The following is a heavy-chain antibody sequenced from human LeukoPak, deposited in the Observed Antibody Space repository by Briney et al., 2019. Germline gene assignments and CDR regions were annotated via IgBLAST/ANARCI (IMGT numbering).Heavy chain of an antibody. CDR3: AKQIVVVPAKAYFDY. J-gene: IGHJ4*02. Sequence: PGGSLRLSCAGSGFTFTDYWMHWVRQAPGKGLEWVASVTKDGYKNFDVDSAKGRFTISRDNSKNTLYLQMNSLRAEDTAVYYCAKQIVVVPAKAYFDYWGQGTLVTVSS. D-gene: IGHD2-2*01. V-gene: IGHV3-7*01. CDR1: GFTFTDYW. CDR2: VTKDGYKN.